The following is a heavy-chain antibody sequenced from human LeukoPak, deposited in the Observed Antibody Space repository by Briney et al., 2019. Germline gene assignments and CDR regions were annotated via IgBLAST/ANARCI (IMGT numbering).Heavy chain of an antibody. J-gene: IGHJ3*02. Sequence: KASETLSLTCAVYGGSFSGYYWSWIRQHPGKGREWIGEINHSGSTNYNPSLKSRVTISVDTSKNQFSLKLSSVTAADTAVYYCARHSSWYGAFDIWGQGTMVTVSS. D-gene: IGHD6-13*01. CDR2: INHSGST. CDR1: GGSFSGYY. V-gene: IGHV4-34*01. CDR3: ARHSSWYGAFDI.